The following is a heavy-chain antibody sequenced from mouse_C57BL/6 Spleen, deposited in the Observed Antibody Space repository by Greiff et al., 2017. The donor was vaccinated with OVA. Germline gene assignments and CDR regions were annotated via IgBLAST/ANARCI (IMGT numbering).Heavy chain of an antibody. J-gene: IGHJ4*01. Sequence: EVQGVESGGGLVKPGGSLKLSCAASGFTFSDYGMHWVRQAPEKGLEWVAYISSGSSTIYYADTVKGRFTISRDNAKNTLFLQMTSLRSEDTAMYYCAKIYYGYDDYAMDYWGQGTSVTVSS. D-gene: IGHD2-2*01. V-gene: IGHV5-17*01. CDR1: GFTFSDYG. CDR3: AKIYYGYDDYAMDY. CDR2: ISSGSSTI.